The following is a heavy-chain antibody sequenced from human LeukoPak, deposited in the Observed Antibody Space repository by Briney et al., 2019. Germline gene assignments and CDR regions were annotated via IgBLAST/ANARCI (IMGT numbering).Heavy chain of an antibody. D-gene: IGHD1-1*01. CDR2: IYYSGSA. CDR3: ARATKRQLLGAFDI. CDR1: GGSITSYY. J-gene: IGHJ3*02. Sequence: PSQTLSLTCTVSGGSITSYYWSWIRQPPGKGLEWIGYIYYSGSANYNPSLKSRVTISVDTSKNQFSLKLSSVTVADTAVYYCARATKRQLLGAFDIWGQGTMVTVSS. V-gene: IGHV4-59*01.